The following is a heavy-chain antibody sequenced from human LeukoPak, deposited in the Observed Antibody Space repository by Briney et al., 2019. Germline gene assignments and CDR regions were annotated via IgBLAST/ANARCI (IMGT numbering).Heavy chain of an antibody. CDR3: AKNGDRGAYCSGGSCYPYYYYYIDV. J-gene: IGHJ6*03. V-gene: IGHV3-23*01. CDR1: GFTFSSYA. Sequence: GGTLRLSCAASGFTFSSYAMGWVRQAPGKGLEWVSTISGSGDITYYADSVKGRFTISRDNSKNTLYLQMNSLRAEDTAIYYCAKNGDRGAYCSGGSCYPYYYYYIDVWGKGTTVTISS. D-gene: IGHD2-15*01. CDR2: ISGSGDIT.